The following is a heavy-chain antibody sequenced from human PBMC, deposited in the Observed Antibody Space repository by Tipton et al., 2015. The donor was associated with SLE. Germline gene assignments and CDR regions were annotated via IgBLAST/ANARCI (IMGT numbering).Heavy chain of an antibody. CDR2: ISHSGNA. D-gene: IGHD1-14*01. Sequence: TLSLTCAVSGYSISSGHYWGWIRQTPGEGLEWLGSISHSGNAYYNPSLKSRVSMSIDTSKNQVFLRRSSVTAADAAVYYCARQGTGFGSGRDDYWGQGILVTVSS. CDR3: ARQGTGFGSGRDDY. CDR1: GYSISSGHY. J-gene: IGHJ4*02. V-gene: IGHV4-38-2*01.